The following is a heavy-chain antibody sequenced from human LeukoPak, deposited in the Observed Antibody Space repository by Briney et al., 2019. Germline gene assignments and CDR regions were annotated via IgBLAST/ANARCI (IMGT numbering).Heavy chain of an antibody. CDR3: TRIQGWGSGSYYVDY. CDR2: VKSKTVGETT. D-gene: IGHD3-10*01. V-gene: IGHV3-15*01. CDR1: GLSLGNDW. Sequence: GGSLRLSCAASGLSLGNDWMSWVRQAPGKGLEWVARVKSKTVGETTDYAAPVKGRFTISRDDSKNTLYLQMNSLKTEDTGVYYCTRIQGWGSGSYYVDYWGQGTLVTVSS. J-gene: IGHJ4*02.